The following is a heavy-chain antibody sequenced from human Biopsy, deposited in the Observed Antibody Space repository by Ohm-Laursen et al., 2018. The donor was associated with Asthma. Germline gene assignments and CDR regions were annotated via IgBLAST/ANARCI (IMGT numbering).Heavy chain of an antibody. V-gene: IGHV3-20*01. CDR2: INWNGGST. D-gene: IGHD6-19*01. J-gene: IGHJ4*02. CDR3: GRDMGGFGSGWFPVEF. Sequence: SLRLSCSASGFTFDDYGMSWVRQAPGKGLDWVSGINWNGGSTGYAGSVKGRFAISRDNAKNSLYLKMNSLRAEDTALYHCGRDMGGFGSGWFPVEFWGQGTLVTVSS. CDR1: GFTFDDYG.